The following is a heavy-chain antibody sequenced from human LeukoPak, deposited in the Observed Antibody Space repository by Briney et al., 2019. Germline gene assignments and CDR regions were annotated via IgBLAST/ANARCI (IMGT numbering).Heavy chain of an antibody. D-gene: IGHD3-9*01. V-gene: IGHV4-39*01. Sequence: SETLSLTCSVSGGSVSSGLDYWGWIRQPPGKGLEWGGNIYSTGSTYSNPSLKSRVTMAVDTSKNQFSRKMSAVTAADPAVYYFTRLSKGRYFDYIFHHWGQGALVTVSS. CDR1: GGSVSSGLDY. CDR3: TRLSKGRYFDYIFHH. CDR2: IYSTGST. J-gene: IGHJ4*02.